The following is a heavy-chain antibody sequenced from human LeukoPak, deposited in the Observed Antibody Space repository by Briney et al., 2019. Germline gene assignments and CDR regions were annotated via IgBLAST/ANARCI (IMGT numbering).Heavy chain of an antibody. Sequence: SETLSLTWTVSGGSISSYYWSWMRQPAGKGLEWIGRIYTSGSTNYNPSLKSRVTMSVDTSKNQFSLKLSSVTAADTAVYYCARAPYDSSGYYPYFDYWGQGTLVTVSS. J-gene: IGHJ4*02. CDR3: ARAPYDSSGYYPYFDY. D-gene: IGHD3-22*01. CDR1: GGSISSYY. CDR2: IYTSGST. V-gene: IGHV4-4*07.